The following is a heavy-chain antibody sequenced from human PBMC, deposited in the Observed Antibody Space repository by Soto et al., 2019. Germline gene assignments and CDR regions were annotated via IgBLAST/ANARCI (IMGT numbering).Heavy chain of an antibody. Sequence: QVQLVESGGGVVQPGRSLSLSCAASGFTFSSYGMHWVRQAPGKGLEWVAVISYDGSNKYYADSVKGRFTISRDNSKNTLYLQMNSLRAEDTAVYYCAKDRRWVNIAAGLDYWGQGTLVTVSS. CDR1: GFTFSSYG. CDR3: AKDRRWVNIAAGLDY. V-gene: IGHV3-30*18. CDR2: ISYDGSNK. D-gene: IGHD6-13*01. J-gene: IGHJ4*02.